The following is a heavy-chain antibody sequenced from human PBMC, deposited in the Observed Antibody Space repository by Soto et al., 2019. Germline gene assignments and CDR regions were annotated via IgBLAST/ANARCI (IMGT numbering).Heavy chain of an antibody. V-gene: IGHV4-39*07. D-gene: IGHD6-6*01. CDR2: IYYSGST. Sequence: PSETLSLTCTVSGGSISSSSYYWGWIRQPPGKGLEWIGSIYYSGSTYYNPSLKSRVTISADTSRNQFSLKLSSVTAADTAVYYCARNRYSSSPDYDYWGQGTLVTVSS. J-gene: IGHJ4*01. CDR1: GGSISSSSYY. CDR3: ARNRYSSSPDYDY.